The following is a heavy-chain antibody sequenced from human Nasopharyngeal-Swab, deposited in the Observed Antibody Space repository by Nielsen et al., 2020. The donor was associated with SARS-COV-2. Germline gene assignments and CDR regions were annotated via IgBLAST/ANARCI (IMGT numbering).Heavy chain of an antibody. CDR2: INAGNGKT. V-gene: IGHV1-3*01. CDR1: GYTFTNYA. CDR3: ARISYYDSSGYWPYFDY. Sequence: ASVKVSCKASGYTFTNYAIHWVRQAPGQRLEWMGWINAGNGKTKSSQKLQGRVTITRDTSASTAYMELSSLRSEGTAVYYCARISYYDSSGYWPYFDYWGQGTLVTVSS. D-gene: IGHD3-22*01. J-gene: IGHJ4*02.